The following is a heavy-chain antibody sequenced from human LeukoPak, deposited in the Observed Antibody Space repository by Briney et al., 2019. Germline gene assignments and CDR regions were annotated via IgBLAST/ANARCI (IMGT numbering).Heavy chain of an antibody. J-gene: IGHJ3*02. V-gene: IGHV4-34*01. Sequence: SETLSLTCAVYGGSFSGYYWSWIRQPPGKGLEWIGEINHSGSTNYNPSLKSRVTISVDTSKNQFSLKLSSVTAADTAVYYCASNGYYDILTGYIDAFDIWGQGTMVTVSS. CDR1: GGSFSGYY. CDR2: INHSGST. D-gene: IGHD3-9*01. CDR3: ASNGYYDILTGYIDAFDI.